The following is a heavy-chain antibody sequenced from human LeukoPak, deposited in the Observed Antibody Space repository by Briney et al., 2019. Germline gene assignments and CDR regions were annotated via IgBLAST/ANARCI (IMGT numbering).Heavy chain of an antibody. V-gene: IGHV3-7*04. CDR3: AKGLYM. Sequence: GGSLRLSCAASGFTFSSSYMNWVRQIPGKGLEWVANINQDGSQIYHVDSVKGRFTISRDNDKNSLYLQMNSLRAKDTAVYYCAKGLYMGGQGTLVTVSS. J-gene: IGHJ4*02. CDR1: GFTFSSSY. D-gene: IGHD2-2*02. CDR2: INQDGSQI.